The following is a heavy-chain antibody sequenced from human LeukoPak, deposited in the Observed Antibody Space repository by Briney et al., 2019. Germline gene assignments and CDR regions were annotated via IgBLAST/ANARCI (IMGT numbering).Heavy chain of an antibody. CDR1: GGSISSGSYY. D-gene: IGHD6-13*01. CDR2: ISTTGST. Sequence: SETLSLTCTVSGGSISSGSYYWSWIRQPAGKGLEWIGRISTTGSTNYNPSLKSRVTISVDTSKNQFSLKLSSVTAADTAVYYCARDSKSKGIAGAGTSRGASVYYYYYMDVWGKGTTVTFSS. CDR3: ARDSKSKGIAGAGTSRGASVYYYYYMDV. J-gene: IGHJ6*03. V-gene: IGHV4-61*02.